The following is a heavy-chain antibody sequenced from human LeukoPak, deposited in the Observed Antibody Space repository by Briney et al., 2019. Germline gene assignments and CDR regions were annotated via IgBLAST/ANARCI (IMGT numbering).Heavy chain of an antibody. V-gene: IGHV3-48*03. CDR2: ISSSGSTI. Sequence: PGGSLRLSCAASGFTFSSYEMNWVRQAPGKGLEWVSYISSSGSTIYYADSVKGRFTISRDNAKNSLYLQMNSLRAEDTAVYYCASLGTYDSGGYQDYWGQGTLVTVSS. D-gene: IGHD3-22*01. CDR1: GFTFSSYE. J-gene: IGHJ4*02. CDR3: ASLGTYDSGGYQDY.